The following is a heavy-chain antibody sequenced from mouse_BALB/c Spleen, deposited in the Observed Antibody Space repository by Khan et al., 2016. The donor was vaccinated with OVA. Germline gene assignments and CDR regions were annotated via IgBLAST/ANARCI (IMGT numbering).Heavy chain of an antibody. CDR3: ARGSGNYRFAY. V-gene: IGHV1S137*01. J-gene: IGHJ3*01. CDR1: GYIFTDFS. D-gene: IGHD2-1*01. Sequence: QVQLKESGAELVRPGVSVKISCKGSGYIFTDFSMHWVKRRHAKSIVWIGVISTYYGDSIYNQNFKDKATLTVEKSSSTAYMELARLTSEDSAIYYCARGSGNYRFAYWGQGTLVTVSA. CDR2: ISTYYGDS.